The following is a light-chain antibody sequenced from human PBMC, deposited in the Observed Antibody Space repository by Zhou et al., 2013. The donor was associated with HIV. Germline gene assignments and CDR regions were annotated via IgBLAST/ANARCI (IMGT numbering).Light chain of an antibody. CDR2: EVS. CDR3: SSYTSNSTLVV. V-gene: IGLV2-18*02. CDR1: SSDIGSYDR. J-gene: IGLJ2*01. Sequence: QSALTQPPSVSGSPGQSVAISCTGTSSDIGSYDRVSWYQQPPGTAPKLMIYEVSNRPSGVSDRFSGSKSGNTASLSISGLQAEDEADYYCSSYTSNSTLVVFGGGTKLTV.